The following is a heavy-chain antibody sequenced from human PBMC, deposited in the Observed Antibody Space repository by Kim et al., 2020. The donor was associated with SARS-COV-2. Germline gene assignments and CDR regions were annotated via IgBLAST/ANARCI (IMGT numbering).Heavy chain of an antibody. CDR3: ARDDRD. J-gene: IGHJ4*02. Sequence: YYSGSTYYNPSLKSRVTISVDTSKNQFSLKLSSVTAADTAVYYCARDDRDWGQGTLVTVSS. V-gene: IGHV4-31*02. CDR2: YYSGST. D-gene: IGHD3-22*01.